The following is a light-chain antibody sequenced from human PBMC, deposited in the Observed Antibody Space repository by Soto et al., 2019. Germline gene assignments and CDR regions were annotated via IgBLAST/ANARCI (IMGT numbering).Light chain of an antibody. Sequence: EIPKTKSPFSPYVSIRDIVTITCRASQSISSYLNWYQQKPGKAPKLLIYGASSLQSGVPSRFSGSGSGTDFTLTISSLQTEDFITYYCQQSYIPPRTFGQGGKVDIK. CDR3: QQSYIPPRT. V-gene: IGKV1-39*01. CDR1: QSISSY. J-gene: IGKJ1*01. CDR2: GAS.